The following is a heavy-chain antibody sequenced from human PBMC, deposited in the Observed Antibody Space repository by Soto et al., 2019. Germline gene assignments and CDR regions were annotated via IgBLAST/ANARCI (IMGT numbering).Heavy chain of an antibody. CDR2: IYYSGST. CDR3: ARRDRYCSGGSCFPGAFDI. Sequence: ASETLSLTRTVPGGSIHSYYWGWIRQPPGKGLEWIGYIYYSGSTNYNPSLKSRVTISVDTSKNQFSLKLSSVTAADTAVYYCARRDRYCSGGSCFPGAFDIWGQGTMVTVSS. V-gene: IGHV4-59*08. J-gene: IGHJ3*02. D-gene: IGHD2-15*01. CDR1: GGSIHSYY.